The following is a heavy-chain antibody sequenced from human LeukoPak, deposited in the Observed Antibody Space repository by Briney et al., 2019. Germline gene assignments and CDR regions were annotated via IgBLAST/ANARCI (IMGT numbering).Heavy chain of an antibody. CDR3: TRTLNYYDFWSGLLNFDY. J-gene: IGHJ4*02. V-gene: IGHV3-48*01. CDR1: GFTFSSYS. D-gene: IGHD3-3*01. Sequence: PGGSLRLSCAASGFTFSSYSMNWVRQAPGEGLEWVSYISSSSSTIYYADSVKGRFTISRDNAKNSLYLQMNSLRAEDTAVYYCTRTLNYYDFWSGLLNFDYWGQGTLVTVSS. CDR2: ISSSSSTI.